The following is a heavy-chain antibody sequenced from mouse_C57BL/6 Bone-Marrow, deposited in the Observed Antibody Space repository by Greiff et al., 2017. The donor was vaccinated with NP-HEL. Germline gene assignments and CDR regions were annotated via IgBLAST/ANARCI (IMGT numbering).Heavy chain of an antibody. Sequence: EVHLVESGPGLVKPSPSLSLTCSVTGYSITSGYYWNWIRQFPGNLLEWMGYISYDGSNNYNPSLKNRISITRDTSKNQFFLKLKSVTTEDTATYYCAKAYDYPCYSMDDGGQGTSVTVSS. CDR3: AKAYDYPCYSMDD. J-gene: IGHJ4*01. CDR2: ISYDGSN. CDR1: GYSITSGYY. V-gene: IGHV3-6*01. D-gene: IGHD2-4*01.